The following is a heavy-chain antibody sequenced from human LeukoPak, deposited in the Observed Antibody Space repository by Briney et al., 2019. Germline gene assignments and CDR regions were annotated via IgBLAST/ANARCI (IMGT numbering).Heavy chain of an antibody. Sequence: GRSLRLSCEVSGFTFSSYGMHWVRQAPGKGLEWVAIIWYVGSNKKYADSVKGRFTISRDNSKNTVYLQMNSLRAEDTAVYYCAKDIAVAGTIDYWGQGTLVTVSS. D-gene: IGHD6-19*01. CDR2: IWYVGSNK. J-gene: IGHJ4*02. V-gene: IGHV3-33*06. CDR3: AKDIAVAGTIDY. CDR1: GFTFSSYG.